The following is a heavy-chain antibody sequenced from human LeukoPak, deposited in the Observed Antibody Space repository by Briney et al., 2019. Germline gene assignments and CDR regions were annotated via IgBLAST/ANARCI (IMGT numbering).Heavy chain of an antibody. CDR3: ARGEDSSSSDFDY. CDR1: GYTFTGYY. J-gene: IGHJ4*02. D-gene: IGHD6-6*01. Sequence: ASVKVSCKASGYTFTGYYMHWVRQAPGQGLEWMGWINPNSGGTNYAQKFQGWVTMTRDTSISTAYIELSRLRSDDTAVYYCARGEDSSSSDFDYWGQGTLVTVSS. CDR2: INPNSGGT. V-gene: IGHV1-2*04.